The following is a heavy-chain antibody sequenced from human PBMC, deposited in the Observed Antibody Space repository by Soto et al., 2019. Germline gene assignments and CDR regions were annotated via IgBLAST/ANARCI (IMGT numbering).Heavy chain of an antibody. CDR3: ARDGGEWAYCGGDCQGYYYYGMDV. CDR1: GFTFSSYA. V-gene: IGHV3-30-3*01. CDR2: ISYDGSNK. Sequence: GGSLRLSCAASGFTFSSYAMHWVRQAPGKGLEWVAVISYDGSNKYYADSVKGRFTISRDNSKNTLYLQMNSLRAEDTAVYYCARDGGEWAYCGGDCQGYYYYGMDVWGQGTTVTVSS. J-gene: IGHJ6*02. D-gene: IGHD2-21*02.